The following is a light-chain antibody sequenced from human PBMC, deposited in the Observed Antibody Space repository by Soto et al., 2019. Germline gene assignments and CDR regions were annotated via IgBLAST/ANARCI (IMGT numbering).Light chain of an antibody. V-gene: IGLV2-14*01. J-gene: IGLJ1*01. CDR1: STDIGAYNY. Sequence: QSVLSQPASVSRSHGQSITISCTGTSTDIGAYNYVSWYQQHPGKAPKLLIYEVTNRPSGLSNRFSGSKSGNTASLTISGLHAEDEANYYCNSYTTLSNRVFGTGTKVTV. CDR3: NSYTTLSNRV. CDR2: EVT.